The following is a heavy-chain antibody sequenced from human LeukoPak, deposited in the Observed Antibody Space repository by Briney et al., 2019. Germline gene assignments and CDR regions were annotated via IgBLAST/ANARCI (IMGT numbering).Heavy chain of an antibody. J-gene: IGHJ4*02. CDR2: ISGSGGST. D-gene: IGHD3-22*01. V-gene: IGHV3-23*01. CDR1: GFTFGSYG. CDR3: AKDAGVVVIMYFDY. Sequence: GGSLRLSCAASGFTFGSYGMSWVRQAPGKGLEWVSAISGSGGSTYYADSVKGRFTISRDNSKNTLYLQMNSLRAEDTAVYYCAKDAGVVVIMYFDYWGQGTLVTVSS.